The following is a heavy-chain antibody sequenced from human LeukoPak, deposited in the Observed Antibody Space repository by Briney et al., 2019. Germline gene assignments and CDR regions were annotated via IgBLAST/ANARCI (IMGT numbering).Heavy chain of an antibody. CDR3: ARGRYCSSTSCIPGDY. V-gene: IGHV1-2*02. CDR2: INPNSGGT. D-gene: IGHD2-2*01. Sequence: ASVKVSCKASGYTFTRYNMHWVRQAPGQGLEWMGWINPNSGGTNYAQKFQGRVTMTRDTSISTAYMELSRLRSDDTAVYYCARGRYCSSTSCIPGDYWGQGTLVTVSS. CDR1: GYTFTRYN. J-gene: IGHJ4*02.